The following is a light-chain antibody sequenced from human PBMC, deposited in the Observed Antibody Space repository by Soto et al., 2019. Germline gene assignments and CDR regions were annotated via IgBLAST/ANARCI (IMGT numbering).Light chain of an antibody. J-gene: IGKJ5*01. CDR2: DES. CDR3: QQYSHLIT. CDR1: QDISKY. V-gene: IGKV1-33*01. Sequence: IQMTQSPSSLSASVGDRAIITCQASQDISKYLNWYQQKLGKDPKILIYDESNLETGVQSRFSGSGSGTDFTLTISSLQPEDIATYYCQQYSHLITLGNGQRLEIK.